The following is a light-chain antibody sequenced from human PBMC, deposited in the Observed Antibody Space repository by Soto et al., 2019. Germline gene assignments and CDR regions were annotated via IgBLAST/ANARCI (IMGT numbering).Light chain of an antibody. CDR1: QSISFY. J-gene: IGKJ1*01. Sequence: DIQMTQSPSSLSASVGDRVTITCRASQSISFYLNWYRQKPGKAPKLLIYTASNVQSGVPSRISGSGSGTDFTLTISSLQPEDFATYYCQQSYNMPRTFGQGTTVEMK. CDR3: QQSYNMPRT. CDR2: TAS. V-gene: IGKV1-39*01.